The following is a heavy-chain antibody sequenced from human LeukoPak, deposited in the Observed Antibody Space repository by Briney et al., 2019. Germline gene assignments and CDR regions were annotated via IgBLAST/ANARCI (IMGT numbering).Heavy chain of an antibody. Sequence: PGGSLRLSCAASGFTFSSYSMNWVRQAPGKGLEWVSSISSSSSYIYYADSVKGRFTISRDNAKNSLYLQMNSLRAEDTAVYYCARDSSLSGYSYGSAYYYYYYYMDVWGKGTTVTVSS. CDR3: ARDSSLSGYSYGSAYYYYYYYMDV. CDR1: GFTFSSYS. CDR2: ISSSSSYI. D-gene: IGHD5-18*01. J-gene: IGHJ6*03. V-gene: IGHV3-21*01.